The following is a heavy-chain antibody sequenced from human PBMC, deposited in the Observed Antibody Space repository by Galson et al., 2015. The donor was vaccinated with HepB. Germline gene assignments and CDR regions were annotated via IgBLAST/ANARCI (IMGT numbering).Heavy chain of an antibody. CDR2: IFHDGST. CDR1: GYSISSGHY. Sequence: ETLSLTCSVSGYSISSGHYWGWIRQSPGKGLDWIANIFHDGSTQFNPSLRSRVSISADTSKNQISLRLTSMTAADTAVYYCARLTALYLFGYWGQGTLVTVSS. D-gene: IGHD2-21*02. CDR3: ARLTALYLFGY. J-gene: IGHJ4*02. V-gene: IGHV4-38-2*02.